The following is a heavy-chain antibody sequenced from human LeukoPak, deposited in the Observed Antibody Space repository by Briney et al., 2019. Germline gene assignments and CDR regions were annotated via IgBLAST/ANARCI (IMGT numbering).Heavy chain of an antibody. CDR1: GGSIRSGDYY. D-gene: IGHD5-18*01. J-gene: IGHJ5*02. V-gene: IGHV4-31*03. Sequence: SETLSLTCTVSGGSIRSGDYYWSWIRQHPGKGLEWIGYIYYSGSTYYNPSLKSRVIISVDTSKNQFSLKLSSVTAADTAVYYCARVDTALVTGGYWFDPWGQGTPVTVSS. CDR3: ARVDTALVTGGYWFDP. CDR2: IYYSGST.